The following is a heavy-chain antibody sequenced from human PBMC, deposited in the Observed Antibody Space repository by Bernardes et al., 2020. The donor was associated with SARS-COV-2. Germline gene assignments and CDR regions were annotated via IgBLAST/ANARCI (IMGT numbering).Heavy chain of an antibody. V-gene: IGHV4-34*01. CDR2: ISQSART. J-gene: IGHJ4*02. D-gene: IGHD3-10*01. Sequence: SETLSLTCAVYGGSFSGYFWSWIRQPPGKGLEWIGEISQSARTNYNPSLKSRLTLSIDTSKNHFSVMLNSTTAADTAVYYCARGRELLGSESGRLAFDYWGQGVLVTVSS. CDR3: ARGRELLGSESGRLAFDY. CDR1: GGSFSGYF.